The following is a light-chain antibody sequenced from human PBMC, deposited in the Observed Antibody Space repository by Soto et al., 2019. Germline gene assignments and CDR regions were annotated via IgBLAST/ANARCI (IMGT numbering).Light chain of an antibody. J-gene: IGKJ2*01. CDR3: QQSYSLPYT. V-gene: IGKV1-39*01. CDR1: QSIDNF. Sequence: DIQMTQSPSSLSASVGDRVTITCRPSQSIDNFLNWYQQKPGKAPNLLIYAASSLQSGVSSRFSGSGSGTAFTLTISSLQPEDSATYYCQQSYSLPYTFGQGTKVETK. CDR2: AAS.